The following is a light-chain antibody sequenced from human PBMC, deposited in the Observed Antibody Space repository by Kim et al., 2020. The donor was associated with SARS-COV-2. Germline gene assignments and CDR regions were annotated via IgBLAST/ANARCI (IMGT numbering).Light chain of an antibody. Sequence: DIQMTQSPSSLAAFVGDRVTIACRASQSISTYLNWYQQKPGKAPKPLIYAASTLQSGVPSRFSGSGSGTDFTLTISTLQPEDFATYYCQQSHTTPLLTFGGGTKLEI. CDR3: QQSHTTPLLT. J-gene: IGKJ4*01. CDR2: AAS. V-gene: IGKV1-39*01. CDR1: QSISTY.